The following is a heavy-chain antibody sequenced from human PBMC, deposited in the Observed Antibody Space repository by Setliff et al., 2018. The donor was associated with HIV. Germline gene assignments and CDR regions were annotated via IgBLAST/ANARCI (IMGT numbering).Heavy chain of an antibody. V-gene: IGHV3-33*01. CDR2: IWYDGSDK. CDR1: GFPFSRCG. J-gene: IGHJ4*02. CDR3: TRGGFLEWLGDF. Sequence: GGSLRLSCAASGFPFSRCGMHWVRQAPGKGLEWVALIWYDGSDKYYADSVKGRFTISRDNSKNTLYVQMNSLRAEDTAVYYCTRGGFLEWLGDFWGQGTLVTVSS. D-gene: IGHD3-3*01.